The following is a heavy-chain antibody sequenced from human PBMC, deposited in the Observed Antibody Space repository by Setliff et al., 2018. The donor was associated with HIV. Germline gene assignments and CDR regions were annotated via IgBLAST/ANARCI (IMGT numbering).Heavy chain of an antibody. J-gene: IGHJ4*02. V-gene: IGHV3-30*04. CDR3: ARRYCGGHFDY. CDR2: ISSDGSNE. CDR1: GFTFSSYA. D-gene: IGHD2-21*01. Sequence: PGGSLRLSCAASGFTFSSYAMQWVRQAPGKGLEWVAVISSDGSNEYYADSVKGRFTISRDNAKNSLYLQMNSLRAEDTAVYYCARRYCGGHFDYWGQGTLVTVSS.